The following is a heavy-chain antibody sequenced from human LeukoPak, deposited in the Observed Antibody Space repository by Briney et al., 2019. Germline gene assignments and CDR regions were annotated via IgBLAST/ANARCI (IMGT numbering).Heavy chain of an antibody. CDR2: ISGSGGST. CDR3: ANYQRWLQSPLDY. Sequence: GGSLRLSCAASGFTFSSYAMSWVRQAPGKGLEWVSAISGSGGSTYYADSVKGRFTISRDNSKDTLYLQMNSLRAEDTAVYYCANYQRWLQSPLDYWGQGTLVTVS. V-gene: IGHV3-23*01. D-gene: IGHD5-24*01. CDR1: GFTFSSYA. J-gene: IGHJ4*02.